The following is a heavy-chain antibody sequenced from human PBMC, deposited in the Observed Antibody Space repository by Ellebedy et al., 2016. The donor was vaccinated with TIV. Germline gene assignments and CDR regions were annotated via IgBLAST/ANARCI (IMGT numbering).Heavy chain of an antibody. J-gene: IGHJ6*03. CDR3: ARVHCSITTCDYYYMDV. Sequence: SETLSLXXTVSGGSASRYFWSWIRQPAGKGLEWIGRIFTSGSFNYNPSLMSRVTMSVVTSKNQISLRLNSVTAVDTAVYYCARVHCSITTCDYYYMDVWGKGTTVTVSS. D-gene: IGHD1-1*01. CDR1: GGSASRYF. V-gene: IGHV4-4*07. CDR2: IFTSGSF.